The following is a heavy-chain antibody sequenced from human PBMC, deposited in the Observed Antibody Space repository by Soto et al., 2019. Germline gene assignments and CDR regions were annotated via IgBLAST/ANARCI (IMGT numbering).Heavy chain of an antibody. Sequence: GESLKISCKGSGYSFTSYWISWVRQMPGKGLEWMGRIDPSDSYTNYSPSFQGHVTISADKSISTAYLQWSSLKASDTAMYHCARHVYCSSTSCYIEDVWGQGTTVTVSS. V-gene: IGHV5-10-1*01. CDR2: IDPSDSYT. CDR1: GYSFTSYW. D-gene: IGHD2-2*02. J-gene: IGHJ6*02. CDR3: ARHVYCSSTSCYIEDV.